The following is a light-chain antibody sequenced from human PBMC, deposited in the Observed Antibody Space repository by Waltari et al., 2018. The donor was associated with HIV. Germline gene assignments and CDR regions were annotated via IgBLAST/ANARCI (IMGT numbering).Light chain of an antibody. CDR3: QQYHDYST. CDR2: KAS. V-gene: IGKV1-5*03. J-gene: IGKJ1*01. CDR1: QSITTS. Sequence: DIQLTQVPSTLSASVGDRVTITCRASQSITTSLAWYQQKPGKAPTFLIYKASSLNSGVPSRFSGRGSGTDFTLTINSLQSDDFATYYCQQYHDYSTFGQGTKVEI.